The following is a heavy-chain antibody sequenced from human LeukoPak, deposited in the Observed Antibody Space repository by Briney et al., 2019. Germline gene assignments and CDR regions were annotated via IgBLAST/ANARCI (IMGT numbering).Heavy chain of an antibody. CDR1: GFTFSDYY. J-gene: IGHJ4*02. Sequence: GGSLRLSCAASGFTFSDYYMSWVRQAPGQGLEWVSYISSSGSTIYYADSVKGRFTISRDNAKNSLYLQMNSLRAEDTAVYYCARDSLGNYFDYWGQGTLVTVSS. D-gene: IGHD7-27*01. V-gene: IGHV3-11*01. CDR2: ISSSGSTI. CDR3: ARDSLGNYFDY.